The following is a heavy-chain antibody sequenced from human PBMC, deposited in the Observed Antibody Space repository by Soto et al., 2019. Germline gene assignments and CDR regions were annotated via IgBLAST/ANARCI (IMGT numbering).Heavy chain of an antibody. D-gene: IGHD3-9*01. Sequence: SETLSLTCTVSGVSITNYFWNWIRQPPGKGLEWIGYTDYSGSTNYNPSLESRVSMSVDTSKNQFSLNLNSMTDADTAVYYCATGSHYDTWFDLWGQGTLVTVSS. J-gene: IGHJ5*02. CDR2: TDYSGST. CDR1: GVSITNYF. V-gene: IGHV4-59*01. CDR3: ATGSHYDTWFDL.